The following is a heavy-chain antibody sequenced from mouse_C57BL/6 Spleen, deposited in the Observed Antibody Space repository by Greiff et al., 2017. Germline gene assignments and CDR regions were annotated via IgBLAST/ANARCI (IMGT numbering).Heavy chain of an antibody. CDR1: GYTFTDYY. J-gene: IGHJ2*01. CDR3: ARTGNYFDY. V-gene: IGHV1-26*01. Sequence: EVQLQQSGPELVKPGASVKISCKASGYTFTDYYMHWVKQSHGKSLEWIGYINPNNGGTSYNQKFKGKATLTVDKSSSTAYMELRSLTSEDSAVYYCARTGNYFDYWGQGTTLTVSS. CDR2: INPNNGGT.